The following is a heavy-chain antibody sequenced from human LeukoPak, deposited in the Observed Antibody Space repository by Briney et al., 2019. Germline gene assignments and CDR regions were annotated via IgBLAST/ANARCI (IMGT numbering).Heavy chain of an antibody. V-gene: IGHV3-30*03. D-gene: IGHD7-27*01. CDR1: GFTFSSYG. CDR3: ARSGRGDYAFDI. CDR2: ISYDGSNK. J-gene: IGHJ3*02. Sequence: GSSLRLSCAASGFTFSSYGMHWVRQAPGKGLEGVAVISYDGSNKYYADSVKGRFTISRDNSKNPLYLQMNSLRAEDTAVYYCARSGRGDYAFDIWGQGTMVTVSS.